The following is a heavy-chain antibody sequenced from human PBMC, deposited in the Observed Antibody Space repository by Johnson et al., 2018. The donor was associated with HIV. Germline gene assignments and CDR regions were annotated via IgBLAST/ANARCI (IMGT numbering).Heavy chain of an antibody. CDR1: GFTFSSNY. Sequence: QVQLVESGGGLVKPGGSLRLSCAASGFTFSSNYMSWVRQAPGKGLEWVAFIRYDGSNKNYADSVKGRFTISRDNSKNTLYLQMNSLRAEDTAVYYCAKDLLSSSWFHDAFDIWGQGTMVTVSS. J-gene: IGHJ3*02. V-gene: IGHV3-30*02. D-gene: IGHD6-13*01. CDR2: IRYDGSNK. CDR3: AKDLLSSSWFHDAFDI.